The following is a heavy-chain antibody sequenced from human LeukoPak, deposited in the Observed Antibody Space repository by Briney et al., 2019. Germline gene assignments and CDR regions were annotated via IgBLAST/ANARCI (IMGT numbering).Heavy chain of an antibody. D-gene: IGHD3-16*01. Sequence: GGSLRLSCAASGFTFSEFWMTWVRQAPGKGLEGVANINQDGREKYYLDSVKGRFTISRDNAKSSLFLQMTSLRAEDTAVYYCARNWAVNWFAPWGQGALVTVSS. V-gene: IGHV3-7*01. CDR3: ARNWAVNWFAP. CDR1: GFTFSEFW. CDR2: INQDGREK. J-gene: IGHJ5*02.